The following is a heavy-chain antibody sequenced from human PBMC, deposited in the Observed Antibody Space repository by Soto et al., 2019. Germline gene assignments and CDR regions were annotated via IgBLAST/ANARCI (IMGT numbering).Heavy chain of an antibody. CDR1: GYTFTSYD. D-gene: IGHD3-16*02. Sequence: GASVKVSCKASGYTFTSYDINWVRQATGQGLEWMGWMNPNSGNTGYAQKFQGRVTMTRNTSISTAYMELSSLRSEDTAVYYCARGRYYDYVWGSYRYRGGTCFDYWGQGTLVTVSS. CDR3: ARGRYYDYVWGSYRYRGGTCFDY. CDR2: MNPNSGNT. V-gene: IGHV1-8*01. J-gene: IGHJ4*02.